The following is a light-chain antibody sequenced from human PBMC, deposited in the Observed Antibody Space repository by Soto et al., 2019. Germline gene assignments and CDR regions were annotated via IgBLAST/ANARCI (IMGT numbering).Light chain of an antibody. V-gene: IGKV3-15*01. CDR1: QSVGSH. CDR3: QQYNIWPPIT. J-gene: IGKJ5*01. Sequence: EIVMTQSPATLSVSPGERATLSCRASQSVGSHLAWYQQKPGQAPRLLIYGASTRATGIPARFSGSGSGTEFTLTISSLQSEDSAVYYCQQYNIWPPITFGQGTRLEIK. CDR2: GAS.